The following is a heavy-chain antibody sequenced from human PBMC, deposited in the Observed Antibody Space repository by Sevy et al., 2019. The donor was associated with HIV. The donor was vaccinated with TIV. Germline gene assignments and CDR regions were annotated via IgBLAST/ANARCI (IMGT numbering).Heavy chain of an antibody. J-gene: IGHJ4*02. V-gene: IGHV3-11*06. CDR1: GFTLSDYY. CDR3: ARGKVLFDY. Sequence: GGSLRLSCAASGFTLSDYYMSWIRQAPGKGPEWVSYINNSSRFINYVESVKGRFTISRDNAKNSLYLQMNSLRAEDTAVYYCARGKVLFDYWGQGTLVTVSS. CDR2: INNSSRFI.